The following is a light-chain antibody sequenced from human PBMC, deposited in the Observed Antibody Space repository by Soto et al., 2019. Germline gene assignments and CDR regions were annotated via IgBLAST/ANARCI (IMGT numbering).Light chain of an antibody. Sequence: EIVLTQSPATLSLSPGERATLSCRASQSIGTYLAWYQQKPGQAPRLLIFDASNRAAGIPAKFSARGSGTDFTLTISSLEPEDFAIYYCQQRSNWPTFGQGTRLEIK. J-gene: IGKJ5*01. CDR2: DAS. CDR1: QSIGTY. CDR3: QQRSNWPT. V-gene: IGKV3-11*01.